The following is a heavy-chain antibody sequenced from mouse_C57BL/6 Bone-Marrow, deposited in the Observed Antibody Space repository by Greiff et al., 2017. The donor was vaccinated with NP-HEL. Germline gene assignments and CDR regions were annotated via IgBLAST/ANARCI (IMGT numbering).Heavy chain of an antibody. CDR1: GYTFTSYG. V-gene: IGHV1-81*01. Sequence: QVQLQQSGAELARPGASVKLSCKASGYTFTSYGISWVKQRTGQGLEWIGEIYPRSGNTYYNEKFKGKATLTADKSSSTAYMELRSLTSEDSAVYFCARRGVYYYGSSSYFDYWGQGTTLTVSS. CDR2: IYPRSGNT. CDR3: ARRGVYYYGSSSYFDY. D-gene: IGHD1-1*01. J-gene: IGHJ2*01.